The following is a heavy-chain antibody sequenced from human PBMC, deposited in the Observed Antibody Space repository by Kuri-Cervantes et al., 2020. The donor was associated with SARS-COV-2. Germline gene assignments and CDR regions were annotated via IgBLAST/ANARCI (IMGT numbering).Heavy chain of an antibody. CDR3: AREGDTAMVRYYYMDV. CDR2: ISAYSGNT. Sequence: ASVKVSCKASGYTFTSYGISWVRQAPGQGLEWMGWISAYSGNTNYAQKLQGRVTMTTDTSTSTAYMELRSLRSDDTAVYYCAREGDTAMVRYYYMDVWGKGTTVTVSS. CDR1: GYTFTSYG. D-gene: IGHD5-18*01. J-gene: IGHJ6*03. V-gene: IGHV1-18*01.